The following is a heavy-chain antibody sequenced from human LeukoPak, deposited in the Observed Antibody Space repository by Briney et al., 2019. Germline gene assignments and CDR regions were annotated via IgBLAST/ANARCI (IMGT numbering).Heavy chain of an antibody. CDR3: ASDQPFGSY. D-gene: IGHD3-10*01. V-gene: IGHV3-7*03. J-gene: IGHJ4*02. Sequence: PGGSLRLSCAASGFTFSSYWMSWVRQAPGKGLEWVANIKQDGSEKNYVDSVKGRFTISRDNAKNSLYLQMNSLRAEDTTVYYCASDQPFGSYWGQGTLVTVSS. CDR1: GFTFSSYW. CDR2: IKQDGSEK.